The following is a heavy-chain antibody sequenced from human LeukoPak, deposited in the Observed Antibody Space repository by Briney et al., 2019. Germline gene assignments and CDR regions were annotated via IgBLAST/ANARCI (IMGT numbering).Heavy chain of an antibody. CDR2: IYSGGST. D-gene: IGHD6-13*01. J-gene: IGHJ4*02. CDR1: GFTVSSNY. CDR3: ARDSPDSSSSY. Sequence: GGSLRLSCAASGFTVSSNYMSWVRQAPGEGLEWVSVIYSGGSTYYADSVKGRFTISRDNSKNTLYLQMNSLRAEDTAVYYCARDSPDSSSSYWGQGTLVTVSS. V-gene: IGHV3-53*01.